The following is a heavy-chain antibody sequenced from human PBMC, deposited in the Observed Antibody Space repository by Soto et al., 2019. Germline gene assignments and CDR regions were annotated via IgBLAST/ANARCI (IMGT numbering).Heavy chain of an antibody. V-gene: IGHV4-34*01. Sequence: ETLSLTCAVYGGSFSGYYWSWIRQPPGKGLEWIGESNHSGSTNYNPSLKSRVTISVDTSKNQLSLKLSSVTAADTAVYFCARGRIAAAGIYYYYGMDVWRQGTTVTVCS. CDR3: ARGRIAAAGIYYYYGMDV. J-gene: IGHJ6*02. CDR2: SNHSGST. D-gene: IGHD6-13*01. CDR1: GGSFSGYY.